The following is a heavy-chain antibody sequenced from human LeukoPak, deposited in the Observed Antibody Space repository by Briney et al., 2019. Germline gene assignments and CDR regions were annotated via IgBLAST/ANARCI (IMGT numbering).Heavy chain of an antibody. J-gene: IGHJ4*02. CDR3: ARLVRWTSDFLDY. CDR1: EFTFSNYW. CDR2: IKQDGSEN. V-gene: IGHV3-7*01. Sequence: PGGSLRLSCAASEFTFSNYWMTWVRQTPGKGLEWVATIKQDGSENYYLDSVKGRFTISRDNAKNSLYLQMDTLRADDTAMYFCARLVRWTSDFLDYWGQGTLVTVSS. D-gene: IGHD4-23*01.